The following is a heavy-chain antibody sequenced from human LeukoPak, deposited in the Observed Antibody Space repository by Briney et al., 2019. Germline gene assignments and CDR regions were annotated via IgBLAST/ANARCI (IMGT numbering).Heavy chain of an antibody. V-gene: IGHV3-30-3*01. J-gene: IGHJ4*02. CDR1: GFTFSEYA. CDR2: ISHDGRQK. CDR3: ARVFLERLTSGYFDN. Sequence: GGSLRLSCAASGFTFSEYAMHWVRQAPGKGLEGVAVISHDGRQKYYGDSVKGRFTISRDNPKNTLYLQMNSLRDDDTAVYYCARVFLERLTSGYFDNWGQGTLVTVSP. D-gene: IGHD3-3*01.